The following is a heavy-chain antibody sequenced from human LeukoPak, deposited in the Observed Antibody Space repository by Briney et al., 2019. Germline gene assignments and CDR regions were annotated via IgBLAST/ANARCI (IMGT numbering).Heavy chain of an antibody. CDR1: GFTFSSYE. J-gene: IGHJ6*04. V-gene: IGHV3-48*03. Sequence: GGSLRLSCAASGFTFSSYEMNWVRQAPGKGLEWVSYISSSGSTIYYADSVKGRFTISRDNAKNSLYLQMSSLRAEDTAVYYCARDCSGGSCYRVHDYYYYYGMDVWGKGTTVTVSS. CDR3: ARDCSGGSCYRVHDYYYYYGMDV. CDR2: ISSSGSTI. D-gene: IGHD2-15*01.